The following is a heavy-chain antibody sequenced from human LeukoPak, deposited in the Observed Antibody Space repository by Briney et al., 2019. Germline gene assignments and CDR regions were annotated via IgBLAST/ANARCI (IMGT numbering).Heavy chain of an antibody. CDR3: ATSVTGYSSPFYY. CDR1: GFNFNSYD. Sequence: GGSLRLSRAAPGFNFNSYDMQWVRQSPGKGLEWGTFIRYDGSEKYYVDSVEGRFTISRDNSKNTLYLQMNSLRAVDTAVYYCATSVTGYSSPFYYWGQGTLVTVSP. V-gene: IGHV3-30*02. D-gene: IGHD6-13*01. CDR2: IRYDGSEK. J-gene: IGHJ4*02.